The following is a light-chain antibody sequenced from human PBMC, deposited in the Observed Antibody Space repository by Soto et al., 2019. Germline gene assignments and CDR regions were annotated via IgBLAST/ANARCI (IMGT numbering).Light chain of an antibody. J-gene: IGKJ3*01. CDR2: DAS. CDR3: QQRSNWPPIFT. CDR1: QSVSTF. V-gene: IGKV3-11*01. Sequence: EIVLTQSPATLSLSPGVRATLSCRASQSVSTFLAWYQHKPGQAPRLLIYDASNRATGIPARFSGSGSGTDFTLTISSLEPEDFAVYYCQQRSNWPPIFTFGPGTKVDVK.